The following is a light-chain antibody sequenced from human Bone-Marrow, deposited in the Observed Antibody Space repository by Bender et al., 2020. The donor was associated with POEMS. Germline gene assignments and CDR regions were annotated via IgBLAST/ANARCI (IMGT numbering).Light chain of an antibody. CDR2: RNN. CDR3: AVWDDGVRGWV. CDR1: SSNIGSDF. J-gene: IGLJ3*02. V-gene: IGLV1-47*01. Sequence: QPMLTQSPSASGTPGQRVNISCSGSSSNIGSDFVYWYQQLPGTAPKLLIYRNNQRPSGVPERFSGSKSGTSASLDISGLRSEDEADYHCAVWDDGVRGWVFGGGTKLTVL.